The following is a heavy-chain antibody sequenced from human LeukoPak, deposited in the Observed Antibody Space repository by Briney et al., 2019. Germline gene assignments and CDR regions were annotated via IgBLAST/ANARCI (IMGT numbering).Heavy chain of an antibody. D-gene: IGHD6-19*01. V-gene: IGHV3-23*01. CDR1: GFTFSSYG. CDR2: ISGSGGST. Sequence: GGSLRLSCAASGFTFSSYGMSWVRQAPGKGLEWVSAISGSGGSTYYADSGKGRFTISRDNSKNTLYLQMNSLRAEDTAVYYCAKIIEGKQWLVRLYYFDYWGQGTLVTVSS. CDR3: AKIIEGKQWLVRLYYFDY. J-gene: IGHJ4*02.